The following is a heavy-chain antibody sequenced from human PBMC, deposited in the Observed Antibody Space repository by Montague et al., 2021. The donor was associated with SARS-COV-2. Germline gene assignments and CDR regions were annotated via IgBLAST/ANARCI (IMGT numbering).Heavy chain of an antibody. D-gene: IGHD2-2*01. CDR2: IYYSGST. CDR3: AREYPSFTLDY. J-gene: IGHJ4*02. Sequence: SETRSLTCTVSGGSISSYYWSWIRQPPGKGLEWIGYIYYSGSTNYNPSLKSRVTISVDTSKNQFSLKLSSVTAADTAVYYCAREYPSFTLDYWGQGTLVTVSS. V-gene: IGHV4-59*01. CDR1: GGSISSYY.